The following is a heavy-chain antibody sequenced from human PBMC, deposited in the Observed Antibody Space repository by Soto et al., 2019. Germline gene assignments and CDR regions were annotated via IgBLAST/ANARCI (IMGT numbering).Heavy chain of an antibody. V-gene: IGHV4-4*02. CDR3: ARDAALPGEADRFDY. CDR2: VYHNGLT. Sequence: NPXETLSLTCDVSGDSIGSNVWWSCVRQPPGKGLEWIGEVYHNGLTDYNPSLRGRATMSADMSKNQFSLRVTSVTDADTAIYYCARDAALPGEADRFDYWGQGALVTVS. CDR1: GDSIGSNVW. J-gene: IGHJ4*02. D-gene: IGHD2-15*01.